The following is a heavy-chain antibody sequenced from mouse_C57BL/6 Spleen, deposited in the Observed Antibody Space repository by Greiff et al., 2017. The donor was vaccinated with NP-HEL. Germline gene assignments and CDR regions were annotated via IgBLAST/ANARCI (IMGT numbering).Heavy chain of an antibody. CDR3: ARGYDGADY. J-gene: IGHJ2*01. V-gene: IGHV1-42*01. Sequence: VQLKQSGPELVKPGASVKISCKASGYSFTGYYMNWVKQSPEKSLEWIGEINPSTGGTTYNQKFKAKATLTVDKSSSTAYMQLKSLTSEDSAVYYCARGYDGADYWGQGTTLTVSS. D-gene: IGHD2-2*01. CDR2: INPSTGGT. CDR1: GYSFTGYY.